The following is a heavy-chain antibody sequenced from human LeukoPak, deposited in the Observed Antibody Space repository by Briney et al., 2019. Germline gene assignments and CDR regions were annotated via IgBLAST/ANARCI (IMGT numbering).Heavy chain of an antibody. D-gene: IGHD4-17*01. CDR1: GGPFSGYY. CDR2: INHSGST. V-gene: IGHV4-34*01. CDR3: AREGPTVTTDGDMDV. J-gene: IGHJ6*02. Sequence: SETLSLTCAVYGGPFSGYYWSWIRQPPGKGLEWIGEINHSGSTNYNPSLKSRVTISVDTSKNQFSLKLSSVTAADTAVYYCAREGPTVTTDGDMDVWGQGTAVTVSS.